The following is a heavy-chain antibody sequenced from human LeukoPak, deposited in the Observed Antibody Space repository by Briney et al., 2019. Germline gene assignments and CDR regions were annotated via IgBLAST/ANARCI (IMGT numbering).Heavy chain of an antibody. CDR1: GGTFSSYA. CDR3: ARETVVLHDAFDI. J-gene: IGHJ3*02. Sequence: ASVKVSCKASGGTFSSYAISWVRQAPGQGLEWMGRIIPILGIANYAQKFQGRVTITADKSTSTAYMELSSPRSEDTAVYYCARETVVLHDAFDIWGQGTMVTVSS. CDR2: IIPILGIA. V-gene: IGHV1-69*04. D-gene: IGHD4-23*01.